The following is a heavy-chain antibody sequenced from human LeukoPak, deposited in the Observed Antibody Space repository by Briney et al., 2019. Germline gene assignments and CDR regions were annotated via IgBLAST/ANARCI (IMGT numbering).Heavy chain of an antibody. CDR3: ARDEGIVGASDY. J-gene: IGHJ4*02. D-gene: IGHD1-26*01. CDR2: IYYSGST. CDR1: GGSISSYY. Sequence: SETLSLTCTVSGGSISSYYWSWIRQPPGKGLEWIGYIYYSGSTNYNPSLKSRVTISVDTSKNQFSLKLSSVTAADTAAYYCARDEGIVGASDYWGQGTLVTVSS. V-gene: IGHV4-59*12.